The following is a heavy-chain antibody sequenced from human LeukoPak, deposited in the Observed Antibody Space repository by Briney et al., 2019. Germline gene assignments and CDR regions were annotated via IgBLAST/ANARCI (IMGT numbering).Heavy chain of an antibody. J-gene: IGHJ3*02. CDR2: ISGSGGST. CDR3: AKGPQRRYYDSSGYPDALDI. D-gene: IGHD3-22*01. Sequence: GGSLRLSCAASGFTFSSYAMSWVRQAPGKGLEWVSAISGSGGSTYYADSVKGRFTISRDNSKNTLYLQMNSLRAEDTAVYYCAKGPQRRYYDSSGYPDALDIWGQGTMVTVSS. V-gene: IGHV3-23*01. CDR1: GFTFSSYA.